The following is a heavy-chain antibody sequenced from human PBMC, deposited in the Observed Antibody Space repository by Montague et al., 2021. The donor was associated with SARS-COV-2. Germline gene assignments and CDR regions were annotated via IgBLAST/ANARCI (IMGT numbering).Heavy chain of an antibody. V-gene: IGHV6-1*01. Sequence: CAISGDSVSSNIAAWNWIRQSPSRGLEWLGRTYYRSKWYNDYAVSVRSRITISPDTSKNQFSLQLNSVAPEDTAVYYCTHERGPGRTTWHYFDYWGQGTLVTVSS. CDR1: GDSVSSNIAA. CDR3: THERGPGRTTWHYFDY. CDR2: TYYRSKWYN. D-gene: IGHD1-14*01. J-gene: IGHJ4*02.